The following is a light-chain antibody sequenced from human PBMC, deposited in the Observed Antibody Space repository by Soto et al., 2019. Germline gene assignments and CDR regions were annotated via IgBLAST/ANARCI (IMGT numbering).Light chain of an antibody. CDR1: QSISSW. CDR3: QQYNSYSPT. CDR2: DAS. J-gene: IGKJ1*01. V-gene: IGKV1-5*01. Sequence: DIQMTQYPSTLSASVGDRVTITCRASQSISSWLAWYQQKPGKAPKLLIYDASSLESGAPSRFSGSGSGTEFTLTISSLQPDDFATYYCQQYNSYSPTFGQGTRADIK.